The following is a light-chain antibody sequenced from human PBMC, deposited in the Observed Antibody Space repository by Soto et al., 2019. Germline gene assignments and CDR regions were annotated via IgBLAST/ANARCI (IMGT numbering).Light chain of an antibody. CDR2: GAS. CDR1: QSVSGN. Sequence: EIVMTQSPATLSVSPGERATLSCRASQSVSGNLAWYQQKPGQAPRLLIYGASTRATGIPARFSGSGSGTEFTLTITSLQSKDFAVYYCQQYNDWPPLTFGGGTKVEIK. CDR3: QQYNDWPPLT. V-gene: IGKV3-15*01. J-gene: IGKJ4*01.